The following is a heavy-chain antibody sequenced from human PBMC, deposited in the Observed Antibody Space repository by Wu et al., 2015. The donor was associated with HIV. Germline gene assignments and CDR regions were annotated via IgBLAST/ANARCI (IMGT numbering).Heavy chain of an antibody. D-gene: IGHD6-13*01. Sequence: QVQLVQSGAEVKKPGSSVKVSCKASGGTFSSYAISWVRQAPGQGLEWMGRIIPIFGTANYAQKFQGRVTITADESTSTAYMELSSLRSEDTAVYYCARGEAAAGSRWYYGMDVWGQGTTVTVSS. CDR2: IIPIFGTA. V-gene: IGHV1-69*13. CDR3: ARGEAAAGSRWYYGMDV. J-gene: IGHJ6*02. CDR1: GGTFSSYA.